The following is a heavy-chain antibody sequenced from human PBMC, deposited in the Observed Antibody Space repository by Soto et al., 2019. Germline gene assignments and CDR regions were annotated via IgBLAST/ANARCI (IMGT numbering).Heavy chain of an antibody. CDR2: IRSKADGGTI. CDR1: GFTFNNAW. V-gene: IGHV3-15*07. D-gene: IGHD4-4*01. Sequence: EVQLVESGGGLVRPGGSLRLSCVASGFTFNNAWMNWVRQAPGKGLEWVGRIRSKADGGTIDYAAPVKDRFTISRDDSKNTLHLQMNSLKTEDTAVYYCTRDPDYSNYFEYWGQGTLVTVSS. J-gene: IGHJ4*02. CDR3: TRDPDYSNYFEY.